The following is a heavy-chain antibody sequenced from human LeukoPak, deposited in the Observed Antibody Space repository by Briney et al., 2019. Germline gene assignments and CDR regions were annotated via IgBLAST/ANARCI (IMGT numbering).Heavy chain of an antibody. CDR1: GGSFSGFF. D-gene: IGHD5-24*01. V-gene: IGHV4-34*01. J-gene: IGHJ4*02. CDR2: INQSRGT. CDR3: GRGLGEGYPDY. Sequence: SETLSLTCAVQGGSFSGFFWTWMRQPPGKGPEWIGEINQSRGTNYNPSLKSRATISKDPSKNQFSLKLSSVTAADAAVYYCGRGLGEGYPDYWGQGTLVTVSS.